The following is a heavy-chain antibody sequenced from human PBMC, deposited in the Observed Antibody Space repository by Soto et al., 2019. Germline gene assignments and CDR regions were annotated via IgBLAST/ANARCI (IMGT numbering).Heavy chain of an antibody. CDR3: ARGRGSTLTYYYMDV. V-gene: IGHV3-48*01. Sequence: GGSLRLSCAPSGFTFSSYSMNWVRQAPGRGLEWVSFISGSGSSIYYADPVKGRFTVSRDNAKNSLYLQMDSVSAEDTAVYYCARGRGSTLTYYYMDVWGKGTTVTVSS. D-gene: IGHD2-15*01. J-gene: IGHJ6*03. CDR1: GFTFSSYS. CDR2: ISGSGSSI.